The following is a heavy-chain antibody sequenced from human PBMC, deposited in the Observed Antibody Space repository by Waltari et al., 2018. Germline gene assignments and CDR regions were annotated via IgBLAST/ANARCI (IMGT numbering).Heavy chain of an antibody. J-gene: IGHJ4*02. CDR1: GGPFSRYA. CDR3: ARGFAGYDFFDY. Sequence: QVQLLQSVAEVKKPGSSGKVSCKASGGPFSRYAISWVRPAPGQGLEWMGRIIPIFGTANSAQKFQGRVTITADKSPSTAYMELSSLRSDDTAVYYCARGFAGYDFFDYWGQGTLVTVSS. CDR2: IIPIFGTA. D-gene: IGHD5-12*01. V-gene: IGHV1-69*08.